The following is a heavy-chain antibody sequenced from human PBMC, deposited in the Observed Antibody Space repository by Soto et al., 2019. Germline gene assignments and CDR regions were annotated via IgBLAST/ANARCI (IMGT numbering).Heavy chain of an antibody. V-gene: IGHV4-59*08. CDR1: GGSISSYY. J-gene: IGHJ5*02. CDR2: IYYSGST. Sequence: QVQLQESGPGLVKPSETLSLTCTVSGGSISSYYWSWIRQPPGKGLEWIGYIYYSGSTKYNPSLTSRVSLSVDASKNRCSLKLRSVPAADTAVYYCARQSCSSTSCSSWVSWFDPCGQGTLVTVSS. CDR3: ARQSCSSTSCSSWVSWFDP. D-gene: IGHD2-2*01.